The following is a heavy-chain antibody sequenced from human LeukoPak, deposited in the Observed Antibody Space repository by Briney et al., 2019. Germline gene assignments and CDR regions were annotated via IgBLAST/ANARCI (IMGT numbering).Heavy chain of an antibody. D-gene: IGHD3-22*01. CDR2: IIPIFGIA. CDR1: GGTFISYA. V-gene: IGHV1-69*04. J-gene: IGHJ4*02. Sequence: GSSVKVSCKASGGTFISYAISWVRQAPGQGLEWMGRIIPIFGIANYAQKFQGRVTITADKSTSTAYMELSSLRSEDTAVYYCARPYYYDSSGYYYFDYWGQGTLVTVSS. CDR3: ARPYYYDSSGYYYFDY.